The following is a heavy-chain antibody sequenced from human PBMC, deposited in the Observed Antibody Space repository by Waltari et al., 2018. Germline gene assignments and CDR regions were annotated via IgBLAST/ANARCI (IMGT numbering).Heavy chain of an antibody. CDR1: GFTFSSYA. CDR2: RSDDGSNK. CDR3: ARAWGASDY. J-gene: IGHJ4*02. Sequence: VQLVESGGGLVQPGGSLRLSCAASGFTFSSYAMHWVRQAPGKGLEWVAVRSDDGSNKYYADSVKGRFTISRDNSKNTLYLQMNSLRAEDTAVYYCARAWGASDYWGQGTLVTVSS. D-gene: IGHD3-16*01. V-gene: IGHV3-30-3*01.